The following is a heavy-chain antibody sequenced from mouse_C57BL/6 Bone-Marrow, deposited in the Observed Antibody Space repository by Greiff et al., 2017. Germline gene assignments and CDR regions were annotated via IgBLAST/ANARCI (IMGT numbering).Heavy chain of an antibody. Sequence: VQLQQSGPGLVAPSQSLSITCTVSGFSLTSYAISWVRQPPGKGLEWLGVIWTGGGTNYNSALKSRLSISKDNSKSQVFLKMNSLQTDDTARYYCARGAYGYEGYYAMDYWGQGTSVTVSS. CDR3: ARGAYGYEGYYAMDY. V-gene: IGHV2-9-1*01. CDR1: GFSLTSYA. CDR2: IWTGGGT. D-gene: IGHD2-2*01. J-gene: IGHJ4*01.